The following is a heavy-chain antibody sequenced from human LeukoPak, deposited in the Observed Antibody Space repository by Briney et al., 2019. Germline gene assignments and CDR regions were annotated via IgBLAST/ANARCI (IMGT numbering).Heavy chain of an antibody. V-gene: IGHV3-23*01. Sequence: GGSLRLSCAASGFTFSSYAMSWVGQAPGKGLEWVSAISGSGGSTYYADSVKGRFTISRYNSKNTLYLQMNSLRAEDTAVYYCAKESHFWSGYFNWLDPWGKGTLVTVSS. D-gene: IGHD3-3*02. CDR2: ISGSGGST. CDR3: AKESHFWSGYFNWLDP. J-gene: IGHJ5*02. CDR1: GFTFSSYA.